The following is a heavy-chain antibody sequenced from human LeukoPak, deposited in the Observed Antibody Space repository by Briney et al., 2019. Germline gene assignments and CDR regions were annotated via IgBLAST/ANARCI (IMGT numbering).Heavy chain of an antibody. J-gene: IGHJ3*02. CDR1: GFTFSSYW. CDR3: ARGYCSSTSCYTMGMGYAFDI. CDR2: IKQDGSEK. V-gene: IGHV3-7*01. Sequence: GGSLRLSRAASGFTFSSYWMSWVRQAPGKGLEWVANIKQDGSEKYYVDSVKGRFTISRDNAKNSLYLQMNSLRAEDTAVYYCARGYCSSTSCYTMGMGYAFDIWGQGTMVTVSS. D-gene: IGHD2-2*02.